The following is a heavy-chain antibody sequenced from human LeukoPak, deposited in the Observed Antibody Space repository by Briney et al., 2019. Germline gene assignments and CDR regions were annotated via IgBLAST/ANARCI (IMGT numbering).Heavy chain of an antibody. CDR3: ANALGGGNTWYYFDC. CDR1: GFTFSSYA. V-gene: IGHV3-23*01. Sequence: GGSLRLSCAASGFTFSSYAMSWVRQAPGKGLEWVSSLSGSGGIPNYANSVKGRFTISRDNSKNTLYLQMNSLRAEDTAVYYCANALGGGNTWYYFDCWGQGTLVTVSS. CDR2: LSGSGGIP. J-gene: IGHJ4*02. D-gene: IGHD6-13*01.